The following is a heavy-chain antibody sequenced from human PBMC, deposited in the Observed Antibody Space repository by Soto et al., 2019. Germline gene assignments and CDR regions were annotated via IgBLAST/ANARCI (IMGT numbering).Heavy chain of an antibody. V-gene: IGHV4-34*01. CDR2: VNRGGRT. CDR1: GAAFSDYT. D-gene: IGHD3-16*02. CDR3: ARLKEDNVWGTYRYLDL. Sequence: PSETLSLTCGLSGAAFSDYTWRWVRQAPGGGLNWIGDVNRGGRTKYSPSLERRLTISVGPSRNQVSLELRAVTAADTAIYYGARLKEDNVWGTYRYLDLWGQGTLVTVSS. J-gene: IGHJ5*02.